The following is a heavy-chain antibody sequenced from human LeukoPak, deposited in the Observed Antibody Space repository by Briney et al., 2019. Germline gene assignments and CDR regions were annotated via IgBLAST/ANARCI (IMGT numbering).Heavy chain of an antibody. V-gene: IGHV1-8*03. Sequence: ASVKVSCKASGYTFTGYYMHWVRQAPGQGLEWMGWMNPNSGNTGYAQKFQGRVTITRNTSISTAYMELSSLRSEDTAVYYCAREGGINWGQGTLVTVSS. D-gene: IGHD3-16*02. CDR3: AREGGIN. J-gene: IGHJ4*02. CDR2: MNPNSGNT. CDR1: GYTFTGYY.